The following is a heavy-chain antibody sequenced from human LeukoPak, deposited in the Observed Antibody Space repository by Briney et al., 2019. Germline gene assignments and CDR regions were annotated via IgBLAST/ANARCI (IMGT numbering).Heavy chain of an antibody. V-gene: IGHV1-8*03. CDR1: GYTFTRYD. J-gene: IGHJ4*02. D-gene: IGHD1-26*01. Sequence: ASVKVSCKASGYTFTRYDINWVRQATGQGLEWMGWMNPNSGNTGYAQKFQGRVTITRNTSISTAYMELSSLRSEDTAVYYCARARVGATTRYYFDYWGQGTLVTVSS. CDR2: MNPNSGNT. CDR3: ARARVGATTRYYFDY.